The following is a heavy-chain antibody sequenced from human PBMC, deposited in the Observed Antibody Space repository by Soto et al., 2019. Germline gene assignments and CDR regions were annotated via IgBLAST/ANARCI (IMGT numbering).Heavy chain of an antibody. Sequence: LRLSCEASGFTFSFYEMSWVRQAPGRGLEWVSYITTSGSSKYYADSVKGRFTISRDNAENSVYLQMNSLRAEDTAIYYCARDGYGDPYYYYGMDVWGQGTTVTVSS. CDR3: ARDGYGDPYYYYGMDV. CDR2: ITTSGSSK. CDR1: GFTFSFYE. V-gene: IGHV3-48*03. D-gene: IGHD4-17*01. J-gene: IGHJ6*02.